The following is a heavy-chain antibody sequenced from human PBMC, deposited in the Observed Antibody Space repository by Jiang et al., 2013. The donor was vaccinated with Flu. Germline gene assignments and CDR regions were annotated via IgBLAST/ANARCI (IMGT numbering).Heavy chain of an antibody. J-gene: IGHJ3*02. CDR1: GGTFSSYA. CDR2: IIPIFGTA. CDR3: AMNRGIAAAPDAFDI. Sequence: SGGTFSSYAISWVRQAPGQGLEWMGGIIPIFGTANYAQKFQGRVTITADESTSTAYMELSSLRSEDTAVYYCAMNRGIAAAPDAFDIWGQGTMVTVSS. D-gene: IGHD6-25*01. V-gene: IGHV1-69*01.